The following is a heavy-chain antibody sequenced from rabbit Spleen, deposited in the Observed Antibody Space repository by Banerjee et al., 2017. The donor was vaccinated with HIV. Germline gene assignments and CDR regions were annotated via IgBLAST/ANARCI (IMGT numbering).Heavy chain of an antibody. CDR3: ARTTYGYDDYADLYYAAMDL. V-gene: IGHV1S47*01. CDR2: INVYTGNGKN. D-gene: IGHD6-1*01. Sequence: QEQLVESGRGLVKPEGSLTLTCKASGFSFSDRDVMCWVRQAPGKGLQWIACINVYTGNGKNYYASWAKGRFTISRSTSLNTVTLQMTSLTAADTATYFCARTTYGYDDYADLYYAAMDLWGPGTLVTVS. CDR1: GFSFSDRDV. J-gene: IGHJ6*01.